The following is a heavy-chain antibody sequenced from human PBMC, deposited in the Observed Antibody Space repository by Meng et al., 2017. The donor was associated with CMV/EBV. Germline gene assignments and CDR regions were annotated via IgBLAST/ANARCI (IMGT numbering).Heavy chain of an antibody. CDR2: IWYDGSNK. CDR3: AGGEWFDP. V-gene: IGHV3-33*01. J-gene: IGHJ5*02. CDR1: GFTLSRYG. Sequence: LYCAASGFTLSRYGMHWVRKAQGKGLEWVAVIWYDGSNKYYADSVKGRFTISRDNSKNTLYLQMNSLRAEDTAVYYCAGGEWFDPWGQGTLVTVSS.